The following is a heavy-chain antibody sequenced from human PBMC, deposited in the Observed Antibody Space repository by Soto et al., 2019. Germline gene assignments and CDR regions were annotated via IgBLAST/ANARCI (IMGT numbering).Heavy chain of an antibody. V-gene: IGHV3-23*01. CDR2: ISGSGGST. Sequence: PGGSLRLSCAASGFTFSSYAMSWVRQAPGKGLEWVSAISGSGGSTYYADSVKGRFTISRDNSKNTLYLQMNSLRAEDTAVHYCAKVGYNIWNYVRGDFFDYWGQGTLVTVSS. CDR3: AKVGYNIWNYVRGDFFDY. J-gene: IGHJ4*02. CDR1: GFTFSSYA. D-gene: IGHD1-7*01.